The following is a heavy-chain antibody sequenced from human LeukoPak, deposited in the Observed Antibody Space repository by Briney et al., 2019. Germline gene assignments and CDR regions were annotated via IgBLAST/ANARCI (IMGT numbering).Heavy chain of an antibody. CDR3: ARDSHCSGGSCRGATRKMYWFDP. Sequence: PSETLSLTCTVSSGSISSYYWSWIRQPAGKGLEWIGRIYTSGSTDYNSSLKSRVAMSLDTSKNQFSLKLRSVTAADTAVYYCARDSHCSGGSCRGATRKMYWFDPWGQGTLVTVSS. D-gene: IGHD2-15*01. CDR1: SGSISSYY. V-gene: IGHV4-4*07. J-gene: IGHJ5*02. CDR2: IYTSGST.